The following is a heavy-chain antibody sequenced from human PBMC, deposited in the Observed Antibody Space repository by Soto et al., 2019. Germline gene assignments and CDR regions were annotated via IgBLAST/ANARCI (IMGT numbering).Heavy chain of an antibody. CDR2: IYHSGST. CDR1: GGSISSSNW. CDR3: ARNPRRITIFGVVTTNWFDP. V-gene: IGHV4-4*02. Sequence: SETLSLTCAVSGGSISSSNWWSWVRQPPGKGLEWIGEIYHSGSTNYNPSLKSRVTISVDKSKNQFSLKLSSVTAADTAVYYCARNPRRITIFGVVTTNWFDPWGQGTLVTVSS. D-gene: IGHD3-3*01. J-gene: IGHJ5*02.